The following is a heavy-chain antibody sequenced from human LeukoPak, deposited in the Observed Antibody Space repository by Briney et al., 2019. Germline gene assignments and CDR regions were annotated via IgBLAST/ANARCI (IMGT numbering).Heavy chain of an antibody. CDR2: IKQDGTDK. J-gene: IGHJ6*03. D-gene: IGHD4-23*01. CDR3: ARDPRLVRTYSDYYYMDV. V-gene: IGHV3-7*01. CDR1: GFTFSSFW. Sequence: GGSLRLSCAASGFTFSSFWMTWVRQAPGKRLEYVANIKQDGTDKYYVGSVKGRFTISRDNAKNSLYLQMNSLRAEDTAVYYCARDPRLVRTYSDYYYMDVWGKGTTVTVSS.